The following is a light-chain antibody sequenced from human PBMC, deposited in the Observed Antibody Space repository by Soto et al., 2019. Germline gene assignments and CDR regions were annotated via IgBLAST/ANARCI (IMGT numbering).Light chain of an antibody. V-gene: IGKV1-39*01. CDR3: QQNYDTPIT. Sequence: DFEMTQSPSSLSAFVGDRVPMTCRASQSIGTFLSWYQQKSGRAPQLLIYAASSLQIGVPSRFSGSGSGTNFTLTISSLQPEDFATYFCQQNYDTPITFGQGTRLEIK. CDR2: AAS. CDR1: QSIGTF. J-gene: IGKJ5*01.